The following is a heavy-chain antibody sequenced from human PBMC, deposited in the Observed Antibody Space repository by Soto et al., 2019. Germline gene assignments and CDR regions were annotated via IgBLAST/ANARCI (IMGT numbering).Heavy chain of an antibody. D-gene: IGHD3-22*01. V-gene: IGHV2-70*01. CDR1: GFSLSTSGMC. CDR3: ARINRDDSSGYYFDY. J-gene: IGHJ4*02. Sequence: GSGPTLVNPTQTLTLTCTFSGFSLSTSGMCVSWIRQPPGKALEWLALIDWDDDKYYSTSLKTRLTISKDTSKNQVVLTMTNMDPVDTATYYCARINRDDSSGYYFDYWGQGTLVTVSS. CDR2: IDWDDDK.